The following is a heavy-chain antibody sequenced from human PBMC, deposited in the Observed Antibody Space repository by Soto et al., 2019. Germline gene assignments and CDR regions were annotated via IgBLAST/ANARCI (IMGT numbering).Heavy chain of an antibody. CDR2: INPNSGGT. J-gene: IGHJ4*02. V-gene: IGHV1-2*02. CDR1: GYTFTVYY. Sequence: SVKVSWNASGYTFTVYYMHWVRQAPGQGLEWMGWINPNSGGTNYAQKFQGRVTMTRDTSISTAYMELSRLRSDDTAVYYCARDYSSSWYDMWGQGTLVTVSS. CDR3: ARDYSSSWYDM. D-gene: IGHD6-13*01.